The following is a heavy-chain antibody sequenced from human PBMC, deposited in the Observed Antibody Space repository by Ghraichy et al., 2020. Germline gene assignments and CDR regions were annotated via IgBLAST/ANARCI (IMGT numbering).Heavy chain of an antibody. V-gene: IGHV3-48*02. CDR3: AGGYCTSTNCYDY. Sequence: GGSPRLTCAASDFAFSTYSMNWVRQAPGKGLEWISYISPAYTIHYADSVRGRFTISRDNAKNSLYLQMHSLRDGDTAMYYCAGGYCTSTNCYDYWGPGTLVTVSS. D-gene: IGHD2-8*01. J-gene: IGHJ4*02. CDR2: ISPAYTI. CDR1: DFAFSTYS.